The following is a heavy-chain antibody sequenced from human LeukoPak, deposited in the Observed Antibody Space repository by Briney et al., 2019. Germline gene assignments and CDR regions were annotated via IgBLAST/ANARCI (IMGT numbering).Heavy chain of an antibody. CDR3: AKEGIPC. J-gene: IGHJ4*02. V-gene: IGHV3-11*01. CDR2: ISSSGST. Sequence: GGSLRLSCAASGFTFSDYYMSWIRQAPGKGLEWVSYISSSGSTYYADSVKGRFTISRDNSKNTLYLQMNSLRAEDTAVYYCAKEGIPCWGQGTLVTVSS. CDR1: GFTFSDYY. D-gene: IGHD1-20*01.